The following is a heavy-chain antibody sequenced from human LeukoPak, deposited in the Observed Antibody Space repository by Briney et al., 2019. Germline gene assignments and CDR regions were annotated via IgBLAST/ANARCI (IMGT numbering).Heavy chain of an antibody. J-gene: IGHJ4*02. Sequence: SSETLSLTCTVSGGSISSYYWSWIRQPPGKGLEWIGYIYYSGSTNYNPSLKSRVTISVDTSKNQFSLKLSSVTAADTAVYYCARGPYYDFWSGQRGLDYWGQGTLVTVSS. CDR2: IYYSGST. CDR1: GGSISSYY. CDR3: ARGPYYDFWSGQRGLDY. V-gene: IGHV4-59*01. D-gene: IGHD3-3*01.